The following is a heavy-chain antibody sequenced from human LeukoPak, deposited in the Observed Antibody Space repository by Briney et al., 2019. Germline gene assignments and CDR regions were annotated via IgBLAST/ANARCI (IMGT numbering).Heavy chain of an antibody. Sequence: SGTLSLTCTVSGGSISSYYWSWIRQPPGKGLEWIGYIYYSGSTNYNPSLKSRVTISVDTSKNQFSLKLSSVTAADTAVYYCARDHPSSSGTITGTTALDYWGQGTLVTVSS. CDR3: ARDHPSSSGTITGTTALDY. J-gene: IGHJ4*02. CDR2: IYYSGST. D-gene: IGHD1-20*01. CDR1: GGSISSYY. V-gene: IGHV4-59*01.